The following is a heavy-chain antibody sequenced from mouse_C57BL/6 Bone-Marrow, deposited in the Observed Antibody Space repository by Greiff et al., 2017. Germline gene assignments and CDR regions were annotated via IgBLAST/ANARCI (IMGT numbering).Heavy chain of an antibody. CDR3: AATMVTTSY. D-gene: IGHD2-2*01. CDR2: INPSSGYT. V-gene: IGHV1-7*01. CDR1: GYTFTSYW. Sequence: QVQLQQSGAELAKPGASVKLSCKASGYTFTSYWMHWVKQRPGQGLEWIGYINPSSGYTKYTPKFKDKATLTADKSSSTAYMQLSSLTYEASAVYYCAATMVTTSYWGQGTTLTVSS. J-gene: IGHJ2*01.